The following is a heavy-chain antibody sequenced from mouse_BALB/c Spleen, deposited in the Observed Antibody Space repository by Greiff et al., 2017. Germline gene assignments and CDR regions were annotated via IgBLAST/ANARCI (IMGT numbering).Heavy chain of an antibody. CDR1: GFTFSSFG. J-gene: IGHJ1*01. Sequence: EVQRVESGGGLVQPGGSRKLSCAASGFTFSSFGMHWVRQAPEKGLAWVAYISSGSSTIYYADTVKGRFTISRDNPKNTLFLQMTSLRSEDTAMYYCARWHYGNYFDVWGAGTTVTVSS. D-gene: IGHD1-1*01. V-gene: IGHV5-17*02. CDR2: ISSGSSTI. CDR3: ARWHYGNYFDV.